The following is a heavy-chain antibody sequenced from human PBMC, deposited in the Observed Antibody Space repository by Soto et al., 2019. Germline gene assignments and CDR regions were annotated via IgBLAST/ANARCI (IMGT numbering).Heavy chain of an antibody. Sequence: SETLSLTCTVSGGSISSYYWSWIRQPPGKGLEWIGYIYYSGSTNYNPSLKSRVTISVDTSKNQFSLKLSSVPAADTAVYYCARLAGDITGTTGLMDVWGKGTTVTVSS. CDR1: GGSISSYY. J-gene: IGHJ6*04. V-gene: IGHV4-59*08. CDR3: ARLAGDITGTTGLMDV. CDR2: IYYSGST. D-gene: IGHD1-7*01.